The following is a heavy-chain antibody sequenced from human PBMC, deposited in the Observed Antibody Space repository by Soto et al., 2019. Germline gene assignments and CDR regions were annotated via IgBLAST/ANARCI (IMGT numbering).Heavy chain of an antibody. CDR2: VYYSGST. D-gene: IGHD6-13*01. V-gene: IGHV4-59*08. CDR1: GCSISSYY. Sequence: QVQLQESGPGLVKPSETLSLTCNVSGCSISSYYWSCIRQPPGKGLEWLAYVYYSGSTNYNPSLKSRVTISLDTSKNQFSLKLSSVTAADTAVYFCASSTWYGRIDYWGQGTLVTVSS. J-gene: IGHJ4*02. CDR3: ASSTWYGRIDY.